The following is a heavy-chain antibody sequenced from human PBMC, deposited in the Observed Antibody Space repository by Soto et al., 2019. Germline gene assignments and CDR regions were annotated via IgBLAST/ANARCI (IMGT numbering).Heavy chain of an antibody. CDR1: GFTFRNFF. CDR2: ISYAGNNI. J-gene: IGHJ6*02. CDR3: ARDPRTARASAMDV. D-gene: IGHD2-21*02. V-gene: IGHV3-30*03. Sequence: GGSLRLSCAASGFTFRNFFMHWVRQAPGKGLEWVAVISYAGNNIYYADSVKGRFTISRDNSGNTLYLEMSSLRGEDTAVYYCARDPRTARASAMDVWGQGTTVNVSS.